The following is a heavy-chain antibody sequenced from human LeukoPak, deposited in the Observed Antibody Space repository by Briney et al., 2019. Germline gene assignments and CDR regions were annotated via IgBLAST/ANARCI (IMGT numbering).Heavy chain of an antibody. D-gene: IGHD5-12*01. Sequence: GESLKISCKGSGYSFSTCWVAWVRQMPGRGLEWMGIIHPDNSDIRYSPSFQGQVSISADKSTTTAYLQWRSLTASDTATYYCARTPGSTDYRGYQYWYFDLWGRGTLVTVAS. CDR2: IHPDNSDI. CDR1: GYSFSTCW. CDR3: ARTPGSTDYRGYQYWYFDL. J-gene: IGHJ2*01. V-gene: IGHV5-51*01.